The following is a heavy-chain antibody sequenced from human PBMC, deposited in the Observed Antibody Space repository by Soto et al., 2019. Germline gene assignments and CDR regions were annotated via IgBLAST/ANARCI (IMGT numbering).Heavy chain of an antibody. V-gene: IGHV4-39*01. J-gene: IGHJ4*02. CDR3: ARHGRTSGSFSTSSVRTEFDY. Sequence: SETLSLPCTVSGFSISSGTYYWGWVRQSPGKGLEWIGTIYYSGNTYYKPSLKSRVTISIDTSKNQFSLKLNSVTAADTAVYFCARHGRTSGSFSTSSVRTEFDYWGQGTLVTVSS. D-gene: IGHD6-6*01. CDR2: IYYSGNT. CDR1: GFSISSGTYY.